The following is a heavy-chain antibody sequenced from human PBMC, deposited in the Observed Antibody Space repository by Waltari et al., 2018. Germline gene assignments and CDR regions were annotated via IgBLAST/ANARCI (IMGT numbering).Heavy chain of an antibody. CDR3: ARRQWRPYYFDY. V-gene: IGHV4-34*01. D-gene: IGHD6-19*01. Sequence: QVQLQQWGAGLLKPSETLSLTCAVYGGSFSGYYWSWIRQPPGKGLEWIGEINHSGSTNYNPSLKSRVTRSVDTSKNQFSLKLSSVTAADTAVYYCARRQWRPYYFDYWGQGTLVTVSS. CDR2: INHSGST. CDR1: GGSFSGYY. J-gene: IGHJ4*02.